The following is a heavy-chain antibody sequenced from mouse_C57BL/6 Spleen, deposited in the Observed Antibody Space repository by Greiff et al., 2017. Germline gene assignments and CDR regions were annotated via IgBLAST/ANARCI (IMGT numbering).Heavy chain of an antibody. J-gene: IGHJ2*01. CDR1: GYTFTSYW. V-gene: IGHV1-50*01. D-gene: IGHD1-1*01. Sequence: QVQLQQSGAELVKPGASVKLSCKASGYTFTSYWMQWVKQRPGQGLEWIGEIDPSDSYTNYNQKFKGKATLTVDTSSSTAYMQLSSLTSEDSAVYYCAGLGLITTVVAGGFDYWGQGTTLTVSS. CDR3: AGLGLITTVVAGGFDY. CDR2: IDPSDSYT.